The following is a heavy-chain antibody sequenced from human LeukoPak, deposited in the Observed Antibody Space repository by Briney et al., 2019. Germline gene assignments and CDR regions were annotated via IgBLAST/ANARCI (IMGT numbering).Heavy chain of an antibody. CDR3: ARDSPDGGSSGGSAFDY. V-gene: IGHV4-34*01. D-gene: IGHD6-6*01. Sequence: SEPLSLTCAVYGGSLSGYFSLWILPPPGKALEWIGEINHSGNTNYNPSLKSRVTISVDTSKNQFSLKLSSVTAADTAVYYCARDSPDGGSSGGSAFDYWGQGTLVTVSS. CDR1: GGSLSGYF. J-gene: IGHJ4*02. CDR2: INHSGNT.